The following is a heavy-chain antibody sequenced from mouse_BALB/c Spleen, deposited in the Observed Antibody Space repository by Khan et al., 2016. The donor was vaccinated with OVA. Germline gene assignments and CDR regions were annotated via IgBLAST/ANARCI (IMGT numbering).Heavy chain of an antibody. V-gene: IGHV1-77*01. J-gene: IGHJ2*01. CDR2: IYPGSGST. D-gene: IGHD1-1*01. Sequence: QVQLQQSGPELVKPGASVKMSCKATGYIFTDYVINWVKQRTGQGLEWIGEIYPGSGSTYYHEKFKGKATLTADKSSNTAYMQLSSLTSEDSTDYFCARSGYGSLAYWGQGTTLTVSS. CDR3: ARSGYGSLAY. CDR1: GYIFTDYV.